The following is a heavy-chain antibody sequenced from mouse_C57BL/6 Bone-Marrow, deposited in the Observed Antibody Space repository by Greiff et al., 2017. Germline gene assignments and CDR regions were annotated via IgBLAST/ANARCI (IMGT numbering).Heavy chain of an antibody. CDR1: GFSLSTFGMG. CDR3: ARKNYDYDGGWYAY. D-gene: IGHD2-4*01. CDR2: TWWDDDK. V-gene: IGHV8-8*01. Sequence: QVTLKVSGPGILQPSQTLSLTCSSSGFSLSTFGMGVGWLRQPSGKGLDWLAHTWWDDDKYYNPALKSRPTLSKDTSKNQVFLKIANVDTEDTATYYCARKNYDYDGGWYAYWGQGTLVTVSA. J-gene: IGHJ3*01.